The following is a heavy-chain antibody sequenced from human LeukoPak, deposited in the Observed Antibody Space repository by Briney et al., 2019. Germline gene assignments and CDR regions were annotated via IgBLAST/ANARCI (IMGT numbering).Heavy chain of an antibody. J-gene: IGHJ6*03. CDR1: GFTFSSYS. V-gene: IGHV3-21*01. D-gene: IGHD2-2*01. Sequence: GGSLRLSCAASGFTFSSYSMNWVSQAPGKGLEWVSSISSSSSYIYYADSVKGRFTISRDNAKNSLYLQMNSLRAEDTAVYYCARDPVPAAHYYYMDVWGKGTTVTVSS. CDR2: ISSSSSYI. CDR3: ARDPVPAAHYYYMDV.